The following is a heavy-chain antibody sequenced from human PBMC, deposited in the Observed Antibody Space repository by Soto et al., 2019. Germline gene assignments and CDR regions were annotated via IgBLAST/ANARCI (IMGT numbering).Heavy chain of an antibody. J-gene: IGHJ4*01. V-gene: IGHV4-59*08. CDR3: ARHGGQATTFDY. Sequence: SETLSLTCTVSGGSISNFYWDWIRQPPGEGLEWIGYIYYSGTTNYSPSLKSRVTISVDTSKNQFSLKLSSVTAADTAVYYCARHGGQATTFDYCGHVTLVTVSS. D-gene: IGHD5-12*01. CDR1: GGSISNFY. CDR2: IYYSGTT.